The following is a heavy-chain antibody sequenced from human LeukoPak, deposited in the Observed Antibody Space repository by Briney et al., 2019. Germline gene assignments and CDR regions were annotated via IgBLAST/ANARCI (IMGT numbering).Heavy chain of an antibody. Sequence: PGRSLRLSCSASGFTFEDYAVSWFRQAPGKGLEWVGFIRSKAFGGTPEYAASVRGRFTISRDDSKSIAYLQMNSLKTEDTAVYYCTRNTVTVHFDYWSQGTLVTVSS. D-gene: IGHD4-17*01. CDR2: IRSKAFGGTP. CDR3: TRNTVTVHFDY. J-gene: IGHJ4*02. V-gene: IGHV3-49*03. CDR1: GFTFEDYA.